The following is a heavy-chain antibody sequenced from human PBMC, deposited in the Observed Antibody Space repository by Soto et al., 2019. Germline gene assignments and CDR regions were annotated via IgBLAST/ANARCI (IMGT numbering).Heavy chain of an antibody. CDR1: GYKVSTWHNFTSYW. D-gene: IGHD3-3*01. CDR2: IYPGDSDT. Sequence: PGESLKISCMGSGYKVSTWHNFTSYWIAWVRQMPGEGLEWMGIIYPGDSDTRYSPSFQGQVTISADKSINSVYLQWSSLKASDPPTYYWARLGFNYVFLSVYYTAHPYYGIAVWGKGTTVTVSS. CDR3: ARLGFNYVFLSVYYTAHPYYGIAV. V-gene: IGHV5-51*01. J-gene: IGHJ6*04.